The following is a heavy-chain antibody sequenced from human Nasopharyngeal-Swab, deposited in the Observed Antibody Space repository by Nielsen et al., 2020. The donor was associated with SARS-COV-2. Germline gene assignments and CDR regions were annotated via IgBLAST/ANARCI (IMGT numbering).Heavy chain of an antibody. V-gene: IGHV3-21*06. CDR3: VRGSYGHYDS. Sequence: GGSLRLSCAASGFTFSSYTMNWVRQAPGKGLEWVSFISPTSGKIYYAESVKGRFTISRDNAKNSLFLQMNSLRAEETAIYYCVRGSYGHYDSWGQGALITVSS. D-gene: IGHD4-17*01. J-gene: IGHJ5*01. CDR1: GFTFSSYT. CDR2: ISPTSGKI.